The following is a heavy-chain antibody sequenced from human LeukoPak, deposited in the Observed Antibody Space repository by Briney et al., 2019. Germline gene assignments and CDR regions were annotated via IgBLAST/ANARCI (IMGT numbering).Heavy chain of an antibody. D-gene: IGHD2-2*01. CDR1: GFTFSNYN. CDR2: ISSSSSYI. CDR3: GRIVVVPAAEWFDP. V-gene: IGHV3-21*01. J-gene: IGHJ5*02. Sequence: GGSLRLSCAASGFTFSNYNMNWVRQAPGKGLEWVSSISSSSSYIYYADSVKGRFTISRDNAKNSLYLQMNSLRAEDTAVYYCGRIVVVPAAEWFDPWGQGTLVTVSS.